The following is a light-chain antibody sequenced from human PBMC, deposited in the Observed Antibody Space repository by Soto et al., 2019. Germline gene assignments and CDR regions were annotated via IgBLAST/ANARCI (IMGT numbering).Light chain of an antibody. CDR3: CSYVGSYSYV. J-gene: IGLJ1*01. CDR1: SSDVGGYNS. V-gene: IGLV2-11*01. CDR2: DVI. Sequence: SVLTQPRSVSGSPGQSVTVSCIGTSSDVGGYNSVSWYQEHPGKAPKLMIYDVIKRPSGVPDRFSGSKSGNTASLTISGPLAEDEADYYCCSYVGSYSYVFGTGTKVTVL.